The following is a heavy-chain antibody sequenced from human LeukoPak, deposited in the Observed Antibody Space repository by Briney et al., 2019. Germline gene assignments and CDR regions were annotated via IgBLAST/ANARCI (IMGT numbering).Heavy chain of an antibody. CDR1: GFTFSSYA. J-gene: IGHJ4*02. V-gene: IGHV3-23*01. D-gene: IGHD3-10*01. CDR3: AKRPRGNYLDPFDY. Sequence: GGSLRLSFAASGFTFSSYAMSWVRQAPWKGLEWVSGISGSGGSTYYADSVKGRFTISRDNSKNRLYLQMNSLRAEDTAVYYCAKRPRGNYLDPFDYWGQGTLVTVSS. CDR2: ISGSGGST.